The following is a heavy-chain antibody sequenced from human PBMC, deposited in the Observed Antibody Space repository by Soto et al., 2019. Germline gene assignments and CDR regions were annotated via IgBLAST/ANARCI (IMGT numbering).Heavy chain of an antibody. D-gene: IGHD3-10*01. V-gene: IGHV4-4*07. CDR2: VYSSGAT. CDR1: GDSVSNYY. Sequence: QVQLQESGPGLVKPSETLSLTCTVSGDSVSNYYWSWIRQPAGRGLEWIGRVYSSGATDYNPSLNGRVTMSVDTSRNHFSLKLMSVTAADTAVYYCARRAPGVGVAYWGQGTLVTVSS. J-gene: IGHJ4*02. CDR3: ARRAPGVGVAY.